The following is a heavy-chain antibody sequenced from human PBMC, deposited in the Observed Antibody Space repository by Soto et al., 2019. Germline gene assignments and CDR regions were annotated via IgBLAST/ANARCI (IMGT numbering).Heavy chain of an antibody. CDR1: GGTFSGYT. D-gene: IGHD3-10*01. Sequence: QVQLVQSGAEVKKPGSSVKVSCKASGGTFSGYTISWMRQAPGQGLEWMGRIIPILGIANYAKKFQGRVTVTADKSTGTAYMELSSLRSDDTAVYYCVSAFYYGSGGFGFDYWGQGTLVTVSS. CDR3: VSAFYYGSGGFGFDY. CDR2: IIPILGIA. J-gene: IGHJ4*02. V-gene: IGHV1-69*02.